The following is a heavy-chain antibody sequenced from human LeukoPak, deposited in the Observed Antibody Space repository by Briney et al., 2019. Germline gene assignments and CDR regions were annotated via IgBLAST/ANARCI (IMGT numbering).Heavy chain of an antibody. CDR1: GFTFSSYS. D-gene: IGHD1-26*01. V-gene: IGHV3-21*01. CDR2: ISSSSSYI. Sequence: GGSLRPSCAASGFTFSSYSMNWVRQAPGKGLEWVSFISSSSSYIYYADSVKGRFTISRDNAKNSLYLQMNSLRAEDTAVYYCAKGRTLVGGSTRSYDYWGQGTLVTVSS. J-gene: IGHJ4*02. CDR3: AKGRTLVGGSTRSYDY.